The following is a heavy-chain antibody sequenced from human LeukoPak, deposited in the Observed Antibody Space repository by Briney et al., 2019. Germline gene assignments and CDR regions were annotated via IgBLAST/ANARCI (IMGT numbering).Heavy chain of an antibody. CDR3: ARVTGKGYYFDY. Sequence: SQTLSLTCTVSGGSISSGGYYWSWIRQPPGKGLEWIGYIYYSGSTNYNPSLKSRVTISVDTSKNQFSLKLSSVTAADTAVYYCARVTGKGYYFDYWGQGTLVTVSS. CDR2: IYYSGST. J-gene: IGHJ4*02. V-gene: IGHV4-61*08. D-gene: IGHD1-20*01. CDR1: GGSISSGGYY.